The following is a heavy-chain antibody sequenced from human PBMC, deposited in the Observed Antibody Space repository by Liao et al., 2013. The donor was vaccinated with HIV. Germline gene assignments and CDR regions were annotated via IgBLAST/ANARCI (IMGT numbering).Heavy chain of an antibody. D-gene: IGHD6-19*01. CDR2: IYYSGST. CDR3: ARGPIAVAGIAY. CDR1: GGSISTGAYY. V-gene: IGHV4-61*08. J-gene: IGHJ4*02. Sequence: QVQLQESGPGLVKPSQTLSLTCSVIGGSISTGAYYWSWIRQPPGKGLEWIGYIYYSGSTNYNPSLKSRVTISVDTSKNQFSLKLNSVTAADTAVYYCARGPIAVAGIAYWGQGTLVTVSS.